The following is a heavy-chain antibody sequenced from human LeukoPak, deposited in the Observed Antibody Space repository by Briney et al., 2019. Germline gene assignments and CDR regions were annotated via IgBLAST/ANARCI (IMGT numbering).Heavy chain of an antibody. CDR3: AREPPYYGSGSSVYYYYGMDD. Sequence: SETLSLTCTVSGGSISSYYWSWIRQPAGKGLEWIGRIYTSGSTNYNPSLKSRVTMSVDTSKNQFCLKLSSVTAADTAVYYCAREPPYYGSGSSVYYYYGMDDWGQGTTVTVSS. CDR1: GGSISSYY. D-gene: IGHD3-10*01. CDR2: IYTSGST. J-gene: IGHJ6*02. V-gene: IGHV4-4*07.